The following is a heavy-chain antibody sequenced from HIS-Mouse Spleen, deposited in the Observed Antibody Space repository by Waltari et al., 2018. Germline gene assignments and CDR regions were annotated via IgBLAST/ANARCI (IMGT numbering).Heavy chain of an antibody. CDR1: GGSISSSSYY. Sequence: QLQLQESGPGLVKPSETLSLTCTVSGGSISSSSYYWGWIRQPPGKGLEWIGSSDYSGRAYYHPSLKGRVTISVDTSKNQFSLKLSSVTAADTAVYYCAREIPYSSSWYDWYFDLWGRGTLVTVSS. CDR2: SDYSGRA. D-gene: IGHD6-13*01. CDR3: AREIPYSSSWYDWYFDL. V-gene: IGHV4-39*07. J-gene: IGHJ2*01.